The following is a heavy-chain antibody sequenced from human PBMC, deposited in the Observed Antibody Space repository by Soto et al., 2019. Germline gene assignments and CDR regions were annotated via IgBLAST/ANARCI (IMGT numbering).Heavy chain of an antibody. V-gene: IGHV3-30-3*01. CDR1: GFTFSSYA. D-gene: IGHD6-19*01. CDR2: ISYDGSNK. CDR3: ASLYSSGFDY. J-gene: IGHJ4*02. Sequence: QVKLVESGGGVVQPGRSLRLSCAASGFTFSSYAMHWVRQAPGKGLEWVAVISYDGSNKYYADSVKGRFTISRDNSKNTLYLQMNSLRAEDTAVYYCASLYSSGFDYWGQGTLVTVSS.